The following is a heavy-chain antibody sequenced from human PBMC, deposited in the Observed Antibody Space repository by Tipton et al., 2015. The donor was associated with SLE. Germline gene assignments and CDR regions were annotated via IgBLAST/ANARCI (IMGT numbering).Heavy chain of an antibody. CDR3: AREQQLVLDY. D-gene: IGHD6-13*01. CDR2: IYYSGST. Sequence: TLSLTCTVSGGSISSHYWSWIRQPPGKGLELIGYIYYSGSTNYNPSLKSRVTISVDTSKNQFSLKLSSVTAADTAVYYCAREQQLVLDYWGQGTLVTVSS. V-gene: IGHV4-59*11. CDR1: GGSISSHY. J-gene: IGHJ4*02.